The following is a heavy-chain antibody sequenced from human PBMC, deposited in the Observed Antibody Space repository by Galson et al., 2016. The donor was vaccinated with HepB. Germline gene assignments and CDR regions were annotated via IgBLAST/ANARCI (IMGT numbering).Heavy chain of an antibody. CDR1: GYTFTSYG. CDR3: AGGLSSSWVNWFAP. CDR2: IRAYNGNT. J-gene: IGHJ5*02. V-gene: IGHV1-18*01. Sequence: SVKVSCKASGYTFTSYGISWVRQAPGQGLEWMGWIRAYNGNTNYAQKFQARVTMTTDTSTNTAYMELSSLRSDDTAVYYCAGGLSSSWVNWFAPWGQGTLVTVSS. D-gene: IGHD6-6*01.